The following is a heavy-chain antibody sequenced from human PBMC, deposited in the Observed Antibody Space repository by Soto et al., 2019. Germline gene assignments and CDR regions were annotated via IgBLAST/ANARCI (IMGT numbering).Heavy chain of an antibody. CDR3: ARPSTAWYWFDP. Sequence: ASVKVSCKASGYTFTAYYLHWVRQAPGQGLEWMGWISPNSGGTVYAQKFQGRVTMTRDTSINTAYMELSRLTSDDTAVYYCARPSTAWYWFDPWGQGTLVTVS. V-gene: IGHV1-2*02. CDR1: GYTFTAYY. CDR2: ISPNSGGT. J-gene: IGHJ5*02. D-gene: IGHD2-2*01.